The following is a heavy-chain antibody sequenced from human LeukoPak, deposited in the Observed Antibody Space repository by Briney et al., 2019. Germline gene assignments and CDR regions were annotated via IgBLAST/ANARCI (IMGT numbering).Heavy chain of an antibody. Sequence: ASVKVSCKASGYPFISYVIHWVRQAPGQRLEWMGWINPDNGNAEYSQKFQGRITITSDPSATTAYMELSSLRSEDMAVYYCAKDRGGTGDFDYWGQGTLVTVSS. V-gene: IGHV1-3*01. CDR3: AKDRGGTGDFDY. CDR2: INPDNGNA. D-gene: IGHD3-10*01. CDR1: GYPFISYV. J-gene: IGHJ4*02.